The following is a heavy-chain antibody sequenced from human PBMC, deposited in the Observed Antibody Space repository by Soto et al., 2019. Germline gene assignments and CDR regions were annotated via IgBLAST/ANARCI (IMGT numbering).Heavy chain of an antibody. CDR1: GGSISSGGYY. CDR3: ARASDPSDQLFFDY. D-gene: IGHD2-2*01. Sequence: PSETLSLTCTVSGGSISSGGYYWSWIRQHPGKGLEWTGYIYYSGSTYYNPSLKSRVTISVDTSKNQFSLKLSSVTAADTTVYYCARASDPSDQLFFDYWGQGTLVTVSS. CDR2: IYYSGST. J-gene: IGHJ4*02. V-gene: IGHV4-31*03.